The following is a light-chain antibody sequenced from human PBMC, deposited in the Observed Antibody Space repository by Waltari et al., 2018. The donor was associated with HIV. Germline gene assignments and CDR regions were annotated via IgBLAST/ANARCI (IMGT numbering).Light chain of an antibody. J-gene: IGKJ1*01. V-gene: IGKV1-5*03. CDR1: QSISSW. CDR3: QQYNSYSWT. Sequence: DIQMTQSPSTLSASVGDRVTITCRASQSISSWLAWYQQKPGKGPKLLIYKAFSLESGVPSRFSGSGSGTEFTLTISSLQPDDFATYYCQQYNSYSWTFGQGTKVEIK. CDR2: KAF.